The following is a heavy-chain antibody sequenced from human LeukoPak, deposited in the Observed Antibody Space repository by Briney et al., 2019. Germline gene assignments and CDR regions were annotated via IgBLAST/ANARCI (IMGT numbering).Heavy chain of an antibody. CDR3: ARSLYGSGGYYHDY. V-gene: IGHV4-4*02. Sequence: SETLSLTCAVSGGSISSSNWWSWVRQPPGKGLEWIGEIYHSGSTNYNPSLKSRVTISVDKSKNQFSLKLSSVTAADTAVYYCARSLYGSGGYYHDYWGQGTLVTVSS. CDR1: GGSISSSNW. J-gene: IGHJ4*02. D-gene: IGHD3-10*01. CDR2: IYHSGST.